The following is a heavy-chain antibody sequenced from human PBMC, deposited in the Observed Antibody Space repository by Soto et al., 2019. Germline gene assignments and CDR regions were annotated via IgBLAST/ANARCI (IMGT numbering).Heavy chain of an antibody. CDR3: ASRDPYVDYAHGFDI. D-gene: IGHD4-17*01. CDR1: GGCISRSNW. J-gene: IGHJ3*02. V-gene: IGHV4-4*02. CDR2: IYHSGST. Sequence: ETLSLTCAVSGGCISRSNWWNWIRQPPGKGLEWIGNIYHSGSTDYNPSLKSRVTISVDKFKNQFSLRLTYVTAADTAVYYCASRDPYVDYAHGFDIWGQGTMVTVSS.